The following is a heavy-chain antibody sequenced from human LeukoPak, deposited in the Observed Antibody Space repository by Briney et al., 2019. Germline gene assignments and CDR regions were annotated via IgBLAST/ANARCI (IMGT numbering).Heavy chain of an antibody. D-gene: IGHD6-13*01. V-gene: IGHV3-23*01. CDR1: GFTFSSYW. J-gene: IGHJ5*02. Sequence: GGSLRLSCAASGFTFSSYWMSWVRQAPGKGLEWVSAISGSGGSTYYADSVKGRFTISRDNSKNTLYLQMNSLRAEDTAVYYCAKDRAQQLVPNWFDPWGQGTLVTVSS. CDR3: AKDRAQQLVPNWFDP. CDR2: ISGSGGST.